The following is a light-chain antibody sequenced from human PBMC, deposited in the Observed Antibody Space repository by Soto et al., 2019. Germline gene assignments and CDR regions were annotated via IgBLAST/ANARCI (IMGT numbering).Light chain of an antibody. CDR1: QSTSSW. CDR2: KAS. V-gene: IGKV1-5*03. Sequence: DIQMTQSPSTLAASVWDRVTIAFRASQSTSSWLAWYQHKPGKAPKLLIYKASTLKSGVPSRFSGSGSGTEFTLTISSLQPDDFATYYCQHYNSYSEAFGQGTKVDIK. J-gene: IGKJ1*01. CDR3: QHYNSYSEA.